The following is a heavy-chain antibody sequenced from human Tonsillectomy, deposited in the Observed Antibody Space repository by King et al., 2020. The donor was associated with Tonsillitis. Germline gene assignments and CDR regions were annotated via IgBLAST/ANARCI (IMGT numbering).Heavy chain of an antibody. V-gene: IGHV1-58*01. CDR2: IVVGSGNT. Sequence: MQLVQSGPEVKKPGTSVKVSCKASGFTFTSSAVQWVRQARGQRLEWIGWIVVGSGNTNYAQKFQERVTITRDMSTSTAYMELSSLRSEDTAVYYCAALGGYSGSYLGAFDIWGQGTMVTVSS. D-gene: IGHD1-26*01. J-gene: IGHJ3*02. CDR3: AALGGYSGSYLGAFDI. CDR1: GFTFTSSA.